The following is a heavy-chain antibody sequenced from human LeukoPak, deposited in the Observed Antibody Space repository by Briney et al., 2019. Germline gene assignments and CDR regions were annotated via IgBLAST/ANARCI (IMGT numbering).Heavy chain of an antibody. CDR1: GFTFRSHW. J-gene: IGHJ3*02. CDR2: IKPDGIDK. Sequence: GGSLRLSCVGSGFTFRSHWVNWVRQSPGKGREWVANIKPDGIDKYYVDSARGRFTVSRDNAKNSAFLQMNSLRAEDTAIYYCATISAQTFDIWGQGTLVSVSS. CDR3: ATISAQTFDI. D-gene: IGHD5-24*01. V-gene: IGHV3-7*01.